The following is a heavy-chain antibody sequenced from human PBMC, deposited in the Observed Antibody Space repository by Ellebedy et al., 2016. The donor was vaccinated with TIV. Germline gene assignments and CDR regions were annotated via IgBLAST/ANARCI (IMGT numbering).Heavy chain of an antibody. V-gene: IGHV4-59*01. CDR1: GGSISGYY. CDR3: ARFVAAHGYDY. J-gene: IGHJ4*02. D-gene: IGHD6-25*01. Sequence: MPSETLSLTCTVSGGSISGYYWGWIRQPPGKGLEWIGYMYFSGGTNSNPSLKSRVTISVDTSNNLFSLTFDSVTAADTAVYYCARFVAAHGYDYWGQGTLVTVSS. CDR2: MYFSGGT.